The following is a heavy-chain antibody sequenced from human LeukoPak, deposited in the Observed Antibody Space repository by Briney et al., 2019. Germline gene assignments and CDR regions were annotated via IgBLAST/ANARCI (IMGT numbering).Heavy chain of an antibody. CDR2: IHPSGDRT. D-gene: IGHD4-17*01. J-gene: IGHJ4*02. Sequence: ASVKVSCKASGYTLTNHYMYWVRQAPGQGLEWMGIIHPSGDRTSYAQKFQGRVTMTSDTSTSTVYMELSSLRADDTAVYYCARDAGGAWPFDYWGQGTRVTVSS. V-gene: IGHV1-46*01. CDR1: GYTLTNHY. CDR3: ARDAGGAWPFDY.